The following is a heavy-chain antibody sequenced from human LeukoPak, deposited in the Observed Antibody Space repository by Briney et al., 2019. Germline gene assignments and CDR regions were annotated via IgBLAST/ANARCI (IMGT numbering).Heavy chain of an antibody. CDR3: VRDGFYSDSSGYPFGY. D-gene: IGHD3-22*01. CDR2: ITSSNYM. J-gene: IGHJ4*02. Sequence: GGSLRLSCAASGFTFSTYSMSWVRRAPGKGLEWVSCITSSNYMYYADSVKGRFTISRDNAKNSLYLQMNSLRAEDTAVYYCVRDGFYSDSSGYPFGYWGQGTLVTVSS. V-gene: IGHV3-69-1*01. CDR1: GFTFSTYS.